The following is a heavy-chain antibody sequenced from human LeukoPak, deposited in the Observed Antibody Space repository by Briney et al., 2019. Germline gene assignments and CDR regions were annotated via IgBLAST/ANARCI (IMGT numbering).Heavy chain of an antibody. CDR1: GYTFTSYY. J-gene: IGHJ4*02. D-gene: IGHD6-19*01. CDR2: INPSGGST. Sequence: VASVKVSCKASGYTFTSYYIHWVRQAPGQGLEWMGLINPSGGSTNYAQKLQGRVTMTRDTSTSTVYMELSSLRSEDMAVYYCARGIAVAGLHTFFDYWGQGTLVTVSS. CDR3: ARGIAVAGLHTFFDY. V-gene: IGHV1-46*01.